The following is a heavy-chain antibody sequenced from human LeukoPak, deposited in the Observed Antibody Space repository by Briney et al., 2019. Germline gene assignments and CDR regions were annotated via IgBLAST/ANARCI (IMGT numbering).Heavy chain of an antibody. J-gene: IGHJ4*02. CDR3: ARQGVGYDEPIDY. CDR1: GFTLSSCT. D-gene: IGHD5-12*01. Sequence: GGSLRLSCAASGFTLSSCTMNWVRQAPGKGLEWVSSISSSSSYIYYADSVKGRFTISRDNAKKSLYLQMNSLRAEDTAVYYCARQGVGYDEPIDYWGQGTLVTVSS. CDR2: ISSSSSYI. V-gene: IGHV3-21*01.